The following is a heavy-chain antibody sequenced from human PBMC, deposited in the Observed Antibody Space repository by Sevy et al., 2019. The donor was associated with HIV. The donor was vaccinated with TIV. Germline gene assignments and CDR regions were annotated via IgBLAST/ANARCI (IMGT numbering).Heavy chain of an antibody. D-gene: IGHD3-10*01. J-gene: IGHJ4*02. Sequence: GGSLRLSCAATGFTFSNYAMHWVRQAPGKGMEWVAIIWSDGAYQYHGDSVKGRFTISRDNFKNTLYLQMNNVRVEDTAVYYCATGGYYYHTAAHYALVSWGQGTLVTGSS. V-gene: IGHV3-33*01. CDR1: GFTFSNYA. CDR3: ATGGYYYHTAAHYALVS. CDR2: IWSDGAYQ.